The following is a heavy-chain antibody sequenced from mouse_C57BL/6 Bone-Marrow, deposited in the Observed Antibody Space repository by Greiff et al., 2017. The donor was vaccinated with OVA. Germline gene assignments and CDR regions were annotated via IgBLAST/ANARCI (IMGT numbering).Heavy chain of an antibody. J-gene: IGHJ4*01. Sequence: EVMLVESGGGLVKPGGSLKLSCAASGFTFSDYGMHWVRQAPEKGLEWVAYISSGSSTLYYADTVKSRFTISRDNAKNTLFLQMTSLRSEDTAMYYCARKDGSSYEPHYYAMDYWGQGTSVTVSS. V-gene: IGHV5-17*01. CDR2: ISSGSSTL. CDR3: ARKDGSSYEPHYYAMDY. CDR1: GFTFSDYG. D-gene: IGHD1-1*01.